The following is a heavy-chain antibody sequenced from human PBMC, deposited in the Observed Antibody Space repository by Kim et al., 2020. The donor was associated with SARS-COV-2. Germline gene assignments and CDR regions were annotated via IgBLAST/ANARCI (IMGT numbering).Heavy chain of an antibody. CDR1: GGSFSGYY. CDR3: ARGQHSSGYFPRPMSGMDV. J-gene: IGHJ6*02. V-gene: IGHV4-34*01. CDR2: INHSGST. Sequence: SETLSLTCAVYGGSFSGYYWSWIRQPPGKGLEWIGEINHSGSTNYNPSLKSRVTISVDTSKNQFSLKLSSVTAADTAVYYCARGQHSSGYFPRPMSGMDVWGQGTTVTVSS. D-gene: IGHD3-22*01.